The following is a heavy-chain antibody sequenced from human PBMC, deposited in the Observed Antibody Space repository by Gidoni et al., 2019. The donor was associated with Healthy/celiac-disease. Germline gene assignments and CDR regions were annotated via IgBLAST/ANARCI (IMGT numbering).Heavy chain of an antibody. D-gene: IGHD3-16*01. CDR3: ARDFSWGRGFWDV. J-gene: IGHJ3*01. Sequence: DVQLVEPGGGLVQPGGSLRLSCAASGFTFSSFWMSWVRQAPGKGLEWVANIKQDGSEKYYVDSVKGRFTISRDNAKNSLYLQMNSLRAEDTAVYYCARDFSWGRGFWDVWGQGTMVTVSS. CDR1: GFTFSSFW. V-gene: IGHV3-7*01. CDR2: IKQDGSEK.